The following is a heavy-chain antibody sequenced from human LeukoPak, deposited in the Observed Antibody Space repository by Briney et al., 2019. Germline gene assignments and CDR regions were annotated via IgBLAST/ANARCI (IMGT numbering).Heavy chain of an antibody. CDR3: ARLILNYGWD. Sequence: GESLKISCNGSGYSFTDYWIGWVRQMPGKGLEWMGIIYPTHSDAKYSPSFQGRVTISVDRSVSTAYLQWSSLRASDTAMYYCARLILNYGWDWGQGTLVTVSS. J-gene: IGHJ4*02. CDR2: IYPTHSDA. V-gene: IGHV5-51*01. CDR1: GYSFTDYW. D-gene: IGHD3-10*01.